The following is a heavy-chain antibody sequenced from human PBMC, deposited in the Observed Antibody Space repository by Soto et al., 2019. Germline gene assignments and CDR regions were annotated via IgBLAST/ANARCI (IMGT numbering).Heavy chain of an antibody. V-gene: IGHV4-4*02. CDR3: ARNIDHADDRGAFDI. CDR2: IYHDGRT. CDR1: GDSISSRNW. J-gene: IGHJ3*02. D-gene: IGHD3-10*01. Sequence: QVQLQQSGPGLVKPSETLSLTCVVSGDSISSRNWWTWLRQPPGKGLEWVGEIYHDGRTNYYPSLKSRVTMSLDTSRNHFSLELKSVTAADTAVYYCARNIDHADDRGAFDIWGQGTVVSVS.